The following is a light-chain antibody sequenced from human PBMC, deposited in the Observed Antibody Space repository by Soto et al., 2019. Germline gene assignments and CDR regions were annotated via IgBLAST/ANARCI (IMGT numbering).Light chain of an antibody. CDR2: DAS. J-gene: IGKJ5*01. CDR1: QNINNY. CDR3: QQYENLPT. Sequence: DIQMTQSPSSLSASVGARVTITCQASQNINNYLNWYQQKPGRAPKLLIYDASNLEAGVPSRFRGSGSGTDFTFTISRLQPEDIATDYCQQYENLPTFGQGTRLAIK. V-gene: IGKV1-33*01.